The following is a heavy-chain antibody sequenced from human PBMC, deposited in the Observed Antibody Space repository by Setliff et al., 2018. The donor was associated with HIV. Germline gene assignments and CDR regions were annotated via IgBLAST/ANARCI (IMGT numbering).Heavy chain of an antibody. CDR3: ARIKAFGSGSYPLDF. CDR2: IHYGGGT. J-gene: IGHJ4*02. D-gene: IGHD3-10*01. CDR1: GGSMSTGRYN. Sequence: SETLSLTCTVSGGSMSTGRYNWGWIRQPPGKGLEWIGTIHYGGGTSYTPTLESRVTISVDTSKNQFSLRLSSVTAADTAVYYCARIKAFGSGSYPLDFWGQGTPVTVSS. V-gene: IGHV4-39*01.